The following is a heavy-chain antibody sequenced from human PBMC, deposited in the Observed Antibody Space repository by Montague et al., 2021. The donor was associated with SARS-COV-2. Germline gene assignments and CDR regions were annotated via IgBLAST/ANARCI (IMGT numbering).Heavy chain of an antibody. CDR2: ISDSGST. Sequence: SETLSLTCTVSGGSLNNYFWSWIRQPPGKGLEWVGYISDSGSTKYNPSLQRRVTISVDTARNQFSLKLLSATAADTAFYYCARVDSSGPGEYWGQGILVSVSS. CDR3: ARVDSSGPGEY. V-gene: IGHV4-59*08. D-gene: IGHD3-22*01. J-gene: IGHJ4*02. CDR1: GGSLNNYF.